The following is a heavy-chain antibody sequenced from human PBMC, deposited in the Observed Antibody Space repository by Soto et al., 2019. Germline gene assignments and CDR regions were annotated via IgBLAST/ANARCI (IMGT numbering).Heavy chain of an antibody. D-gene: IGHD3-22*01. CDR2: INPSGGST. CDR1: GYTFTSYD. Sequence: ASVKVSCKASGYTFTSYDINWVRQAPGQGLEWMGIINPSGGSTSYAQKFQGRVTMTRDTSTSTVYMELSSLRSEDTAVYYCAHGRYYYDSSGYPFDYWGQGTLVTVSS. V-gene: IGHV1-46*01. J-gene: IGHJ4*02. CDR3: AHGRYYYDSSGYPFDY.